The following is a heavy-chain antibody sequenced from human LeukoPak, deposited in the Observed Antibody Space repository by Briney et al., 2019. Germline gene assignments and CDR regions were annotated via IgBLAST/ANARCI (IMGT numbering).Heavy chain of an antibody. D-gene: IGHD6-19*01. Sequence: GGSLRLSCAASGFTFGGSAMHWVRQASGKGLEWVGRIRSKANSYATAYAASVKGRFTISRDDSKNTAYLQMNSLKTEDTAVYYCTRPSTSSGWLFDYWGQGTLVTVSS. J-gene: IGHJ4*02. V-gene: IGHV3-73*01. CDR3: TRPSTSSGWLFDY. CDR2: IRSKANSYAT. CDR1: GFTFGGSA.